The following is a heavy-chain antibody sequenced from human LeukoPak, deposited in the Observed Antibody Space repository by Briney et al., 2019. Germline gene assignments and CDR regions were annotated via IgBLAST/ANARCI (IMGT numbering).Heavy chain of an antibody. J-gene: IGHJ6*02. CDR3: ARSRDFWSGYSHNYYGMDV. CDR1: GGTFSSYA. D-gene: IGHD3-3*01. Sequence: SEKVSCKASGGTFSSYAISWVRQAPGQGLEWMGGIIPIFGTANYAQKFQGRVTITADESTSTAYMELSSLRSEDTAVYHCARSRDFWSGYSHNYYGMDVWGQGTTVTVSS. CDR2: IIPIFGTA. V-gene: IGHV1-69*13.